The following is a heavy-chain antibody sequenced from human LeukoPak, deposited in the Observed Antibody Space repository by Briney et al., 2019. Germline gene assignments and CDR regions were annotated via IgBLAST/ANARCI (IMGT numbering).Heavy chain of an antibody. CDR1: GFTFSSYA. V-gene: IGHV3-30-3*01. D-gene: IGHD2-2*02. CDR2: ISYDGSNK. CDR3: ARSNCSSTSCYTPFQH. Sequence: PGRSLRLSCAASGFTFSSYAMHWVRQAPGKGLEWVAVISYDGSNKYYADSVKGRFTISRDNSKNTLYLQMNSLRAEDTAVYYCARSNCSSTSCYTPFQHWGQGTLVTVSS. J-gene: IGHJ1*01.